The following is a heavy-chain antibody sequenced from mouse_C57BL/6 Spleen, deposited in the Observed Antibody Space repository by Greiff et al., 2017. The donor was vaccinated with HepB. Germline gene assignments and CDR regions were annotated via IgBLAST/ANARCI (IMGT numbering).Heavy chain of an antibody. V-gene: IGHV1-69*01. CDR3: ARSGRITTVVASDV. J-gene: IGHJ1*03. CDR2: IDPSDSYT. Sequence: QVQLQQSGAELVMPGASVKLSCKASGYTFTSYWMHWVKQRPGQGLEWIGEIDPSDSYTNYNQKFKGKSTLTVDKSSSTAYMQLSSLTSEDSAVYYCARSGRITTVVASDVWGTGTTVTVSS. CDR1: GYTFTSYW. D-gene: IGHD1-1*01.